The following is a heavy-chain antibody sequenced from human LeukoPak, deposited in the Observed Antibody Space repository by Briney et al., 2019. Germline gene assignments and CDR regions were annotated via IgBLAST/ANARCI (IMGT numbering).Heavy chain of an antibody. CDR3: ARIGCSSTICYGNSVDP. V-gene: IGHV1-18*01. D-gene: IGHD2-2*01. CDR2: ISTFNGNT. Sequence: ASVKVSCKASGYTFTNYGINWVRQAPGRGLEWMGWISTFNGNTHYAQKLQGRVTLTTDTSTSTAYMEVKSLTSDDTALYYCARIGCSSTICYGNSVDPWGQGTLVTVSS. CDR1: GYTFTNYG. J-gene: IGHJ5*02.